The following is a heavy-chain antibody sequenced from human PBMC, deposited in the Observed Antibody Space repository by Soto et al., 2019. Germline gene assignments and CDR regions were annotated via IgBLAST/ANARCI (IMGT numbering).Heavy chain of an antibody. J-gene: IGHJ4*02. CDR2: INHSGST. CDR1: GGSFSGYY. D-gene: IGHD4-17*01. CDR3: ALGGYGDSPQYYFDY. V-gene: IGHV4-34*01. Sequence: QVQLQQWGAGLLKPSETLSLTCAVYGGSFSGYYWSWIRQPPGKGLEWIGEINHSGSTNYNPSLKSRVTISVDTSKNQFSLKLSSVTAADTAVYYCALGGYGDSPQYYFDYWGQGTLVTVSS.